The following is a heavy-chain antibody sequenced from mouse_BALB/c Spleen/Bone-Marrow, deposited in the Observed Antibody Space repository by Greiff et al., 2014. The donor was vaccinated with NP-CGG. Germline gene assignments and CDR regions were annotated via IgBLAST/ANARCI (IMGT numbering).Heavy chain of an antibody. J-gene: IGHJ2*01. D-gene: IGHD2-10*02. CDR2: ISSGGSYT. CDR1: GFTFSSYG. CDR3: ARQYGNYWDYFDY. V-gene: IGHV5-6*01. Sequence: EVQGVESGGDLVKPGGSLKLSCAASGFTFSSYGMSWVRQTPDKRLEWVATISSGGSYTYYPDSVKGRFTISRDNAKNTLYLQMSSLKSEDTAMYYCARQYGNYWDYFDYWGQGTTLTVSS.